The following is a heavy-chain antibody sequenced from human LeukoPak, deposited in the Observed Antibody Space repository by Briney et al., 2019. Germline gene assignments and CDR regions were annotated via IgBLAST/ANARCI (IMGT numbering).Heavy chain of an antibody. CDR1: GASITTSEYH. D-gene: IGHD3-16*01. Sequence: SGTLSLTCTVSGASITTSEYHLGWIRQSPERGLEWVGSIDYSGRTYYNSSLKSRVTISVDTSKTQFSLKLSSVTAADTAVYYCARGEEVLDYFDYWGQGTLVTVSS. CDR2: IDYSGRT. CDR3: ARGEEVLDYFDY. J-gene: IGHJ4*02. V-gene: IGHV4-39*01.